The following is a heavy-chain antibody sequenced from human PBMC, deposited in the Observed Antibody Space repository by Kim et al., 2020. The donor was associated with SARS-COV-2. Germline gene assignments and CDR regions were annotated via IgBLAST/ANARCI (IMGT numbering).Heavy chain of an antibody. CDR3: AKDQGLYYYDSSGPFDY. D-gene: IGHD3-22*01. Sequence: GGSLRLSCAASGFTFDDYAMHWVRQAPGKGLEWVSLISGDGGSTYYADSVKGRFTISRDNSKNSLYLQMNSLRTEDTALYYCAKDQGLYYYDSSGPFDYWGQGTLVTVSS. V-gene: IGHV3-43*02. CDR1: GFTFDDYA. J-gene: IGHJ4*02. CDR2: ISGDGGST.